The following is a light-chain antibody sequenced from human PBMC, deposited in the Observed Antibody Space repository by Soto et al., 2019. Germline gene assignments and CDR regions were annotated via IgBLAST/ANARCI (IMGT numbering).Light chain of an antibody. V-gene: IGLV2-14*01. CDR2: DVS. CDR3: SSYTSSTTYV. CDR1: SSDVGGYDY. Sequence: QPVLTHPASVTGSRGQSITISCTGTSSDVGGYDYVSWYQQHPGKAPKLMIYDVSNRPSGVSNRFSDSKSGNTASLTISGLQAEDEADYYCSSYTSSTTYVFGTGTKVTVL. J-gene: IGLJ1*01.